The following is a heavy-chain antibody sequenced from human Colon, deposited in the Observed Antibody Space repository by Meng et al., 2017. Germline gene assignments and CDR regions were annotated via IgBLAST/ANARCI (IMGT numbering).Heavy chain of an antibody. D-gene: IGHD6-19*01. V-gene: IGHV4-4*02. CDR2: IYLSGSP. Sequence: QVELQESGPGLVEPSGTLSLTCAVSGGCISSSNYWSWVRQPPGKGLEWIGQIYLSGSPSYNPSLESRVTISVDKSKNQLSLRLTSVTAADTAIYYCARHGGWHFDYWGQGTLVTVSS. CDR3: ARHGGWHFDY. J-gene: IGHJ4*02. CDR1: GGCISSSNY.